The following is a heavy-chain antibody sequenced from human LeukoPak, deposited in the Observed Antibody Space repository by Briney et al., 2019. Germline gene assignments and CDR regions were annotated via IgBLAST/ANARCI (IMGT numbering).Heavy chain of an antibody. V-gene: IGHV3-66*01. CDR3: ARDYYGGNSEVISWHFDL. J-gene: IGHJ2*01. CDR1: GFAVSNNY. Sequence: GGSLRLSCAASGFAVSNNYMSWVRQAPGRGLEWVSVIYSGGGSTYYADSVKGRFTISRDNSKNTLYLQMNSLRAEDTAVYYCARDYYGGNSEVISWHFDLWGRGTLVSVSS. CDR2: IYSGGGST. D-gene: IGHD4-23*01.